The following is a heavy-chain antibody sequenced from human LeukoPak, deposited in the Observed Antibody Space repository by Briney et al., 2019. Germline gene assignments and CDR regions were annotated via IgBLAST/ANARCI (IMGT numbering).Heavy chain of an antibody. J-gene: IGHJ2*01. Sequence: GGSLRLSCAASGFTFSGSAIHWVRQASGKGLEWVGRIRSKPNSYATAYAASVKGRFTISRDDSNNTAYLQMNSLKTEDTAVHYCTRRESQGSSTNWYFDLWGRGTLVTVSS. D-gene: IGHD6-6*01. V-gene: IGHV3-73*01. CDR2: IRSKPNSYAT. CDR1: GFTFSGSA. CDR3: TRRESQGSSTNWYFDL.